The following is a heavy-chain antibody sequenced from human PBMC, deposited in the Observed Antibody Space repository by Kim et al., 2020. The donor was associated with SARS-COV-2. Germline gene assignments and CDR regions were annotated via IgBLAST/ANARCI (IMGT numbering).Heavy chain of an antibody. J-gene: IGHJ4*02. Sequence: SETLSLTCTVSGGSISSSSYYWGWIRQPPGKGLEWIGSIYYSGSTYYNPSLKSRVTISVDTSKNQFSLKLSSVTAADTAVYYCARGPLDRVTICGVVINPTYLDYWGQGTLVTVSS. CDR3: ARGPLDRVTICGVVINPTYLDY. CDR2: IYYSGST. D-gene: IGHD3-3*01. V-gene: IGHV4-39*07. CDR1: GGSISSSSYY.